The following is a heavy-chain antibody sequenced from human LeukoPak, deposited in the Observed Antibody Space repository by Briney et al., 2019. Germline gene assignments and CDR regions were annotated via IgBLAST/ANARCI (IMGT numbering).Heavy chain of an antibody. V-gene: IGHV4-59*02. Sequence: PSETLSLTCSVSGGSVNNYYWSWIRQPPGKGLEWIGYSYYRGSTKYNPSLKSRVTISVDTSKNQFSLKLSSVTAADTAVYYCARLVPLFYGDASYYYYYYGMDVWGQGTTVTVSS. J-gene: IGHJ6*02. D-gene: IGHD4-17*01. CDR3: ARLVPLFYGDASYYYYYYGMDV. CDR1: GGSVNNYY. CDR2: SYYRGST.